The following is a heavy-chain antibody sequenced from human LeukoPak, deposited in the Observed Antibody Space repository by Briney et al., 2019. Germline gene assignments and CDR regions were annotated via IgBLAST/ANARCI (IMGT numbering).Heavy chain of an antibody. CDR2: ISYDGSNK. J-gene: IGHJ6*03. V-gene: IGHV3-30*04. D-gene: IGHD3-10*01. Sequence: GGSLRLSCAASGFTFSSHAMHWVRQAPGKGLEWVAVISYDGSNKYYADSVKGRFTISRDNSKNTLYLQMNSLRTEDTALYYCAKDSYYGSGSYHYMDVWGKGTTVTISS. CDR3: AKDSYYGSGSYHYMDV. CDR1: GFTFSSHA.